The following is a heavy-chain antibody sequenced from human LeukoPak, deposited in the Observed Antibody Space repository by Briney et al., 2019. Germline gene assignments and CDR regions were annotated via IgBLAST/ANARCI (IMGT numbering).Heavy chain of an antibody. J-gene: IGHJ4*02. Sequence: GGSLRLSCVASGFIFSTNAMSWVRQAPGKGLEWVSVIYSGGSTYYADSVKGRFTISRDNSKNTLYLQMNSLRAEDTAVYYCAKALTRDTAGYYFDYWGQGTLVTVSS. CDR3: AKALTRDTAGYYFDY. V-gene: IGHV3-23*03. CDR1: GFIFSTNA. D-gene: IGHD5-18*01. CDR2: IYSGGST.